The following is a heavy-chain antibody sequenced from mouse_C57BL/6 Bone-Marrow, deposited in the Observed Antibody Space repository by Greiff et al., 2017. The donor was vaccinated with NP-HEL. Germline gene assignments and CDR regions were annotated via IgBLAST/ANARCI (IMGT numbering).Heavy chain of an antibody. CDR2: INPYNGGT. CDR1: GYTFTDYY. CDR3: AIYGDYWYFDV. D-gene: IGHD1-1*02. Sequence: EVQLQQSGPVLVKPGASVKMSCKASGYTFTDYYMNWVKQSHGKSLEWIGVINPYNGGTSYNQKFKGKATLTVDKSSSTAYMELNSLTSEDSAVYYCAIYGDYWYFDVWGTGTTVTVSS. J-gene: IGHJ1*03. V-gene: IGHV1-19*01.